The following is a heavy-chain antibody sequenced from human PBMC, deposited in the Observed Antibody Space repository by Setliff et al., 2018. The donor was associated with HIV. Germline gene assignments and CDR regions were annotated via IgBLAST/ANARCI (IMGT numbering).Heavy chain of an antibody. D-gene: IGHD1-1*01. CDR2: TKQDGSEK. CDR3: ASARIPTGGTSTSFDY. Sequence: GGSLRLSCAASGFNFSNYWMSWVRQAPGKGLEWVANTKQDGSEKKYEDSVKGRFTISRDNSKNTLYLQLNSLRPEDTAVYYCASARIPTGGTSTSFDYWGQGTLVTVSS. CDR1: GFNFSNYW. J-gene: IGHJ4*02. V-gene: IGHV3-7*01.